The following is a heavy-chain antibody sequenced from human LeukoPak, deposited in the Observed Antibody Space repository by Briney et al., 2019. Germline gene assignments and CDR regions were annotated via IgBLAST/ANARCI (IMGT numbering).Heavy chain of an antibody. D-gene: IGHD5-12*01. CDR2: ISYDSNKK. J-gene: IGHJ4*02. CDR1: GFTFSSYG. Sequence: GGSLRLSCAASGFTFSSYGIHWVRQAPGKGLDWVAAISYDSNKKYYADSVKGRFTISRDNSKNTLYLQMNSLRAEDTAVYYCAKGVYTGSAYFDYWGQGTLVTVSS. V-gene: IGHV3-30*18. CDR3: AKGVYTGSAYFDY.